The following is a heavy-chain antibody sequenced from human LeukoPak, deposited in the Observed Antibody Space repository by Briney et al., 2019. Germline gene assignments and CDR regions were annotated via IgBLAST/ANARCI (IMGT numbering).Heavy chain of an antibody. CDR3: AKSMTLQWRGFFDL. J-gene: IGHJ2*01. Sequence: PGGSLRLSCAASGFTFSTYAMSWVRQAPGKGLEWVSTISDSGANTYYADSVRGRFTISRDNSKNTLYLQKNSLRADDTAIYYCAKSMTLQWRGFFDLWGRAPTSLSPQ. CDR2: ISDSGANT. V-gene: IGHV3-23*01. D-gene: IGHD6-19*01. CDR1: GFTFSTYA.